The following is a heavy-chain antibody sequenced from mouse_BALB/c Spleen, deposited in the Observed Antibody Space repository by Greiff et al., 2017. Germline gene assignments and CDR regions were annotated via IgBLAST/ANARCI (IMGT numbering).Heavy chain of an antibody. CDR3: ARRYYGNYFYAMDY. CDR2: ISSGGGST. D-gene: IGHD2-1*01. J-gene: IGHJ4*01. CDR1: GFTFSSYD. V-gene: IGHV5-12-1*01. Sequence: EVKLMESGGDLVKPGGSLKLSCAASGFTFSSYDMSWVRQTPEKRLEWVAYISSGGGSTYYPDTVKGRFTISRDNAKNTLYLQMSSLKSEDTAMYYCARRYYGNYFYAMDYWGQGTSVTVSS.